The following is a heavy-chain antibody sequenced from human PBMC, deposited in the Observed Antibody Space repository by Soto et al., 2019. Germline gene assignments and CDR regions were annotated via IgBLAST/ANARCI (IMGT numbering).Heavy chain of an antibody. CDR2: ISSSSSYI. D-gene: IGHD3-22*01. CDR1: GFTFSSYS. J-gene: IGHJ4*02. Sequence: GGSLRLSCAASGFTFSSYSMNWVRQAPGKVLEWVSSISSSSSYIYYADSVKGRFTISRDNAKNSLYLQMNSLRAEDTAVYYCARVRAYDSSGYSIDYWGQGTLVTVSS. V-gene: IGHV3-21*01. CDR3: ARVRAYDSSGYSIDY.